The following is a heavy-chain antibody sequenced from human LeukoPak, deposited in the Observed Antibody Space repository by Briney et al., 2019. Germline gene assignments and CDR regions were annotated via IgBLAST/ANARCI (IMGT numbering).Heavy chain of an antibody. CDR2: IYDRGST. Sequence: SETLCLTCTVSGGSISSYYWSWIRQPPGKGLEWIGNIYDRGSTKYNPSLKSRVTISVDTSKNQFSLRLSSVTAADTAVYYCARGRTFDNWGQGTLGPVSS. J-gene: IGHJ4*02. CDR1: GGSISSYY. V-gene: IGHV4-59*01. CDR3: ARGRTFDN.